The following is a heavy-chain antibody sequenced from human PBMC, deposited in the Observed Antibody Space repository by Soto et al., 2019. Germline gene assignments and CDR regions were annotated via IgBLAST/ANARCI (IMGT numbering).Heavy chain of an antibody. Sequence: ASVKVSCKASGYTFTSYYMHRVRRAPGQGLEWMGIINPSGGSTSYAQKFQVRVTMTRDTSTSRVYMELSRLRSEDTAVYYCARDRSEQWLAPSLYYCYYGMDVWGQGTTVTVSS. CDR1: GYTFTSYY. CDR3: ARDRSEQWLAPSLYYCYYGMDV. CDR2: INPSGGST. D-gene: IGHD6-19*01. J-gene: IGHJ6*02. V-gene: IGHV1-46*01.